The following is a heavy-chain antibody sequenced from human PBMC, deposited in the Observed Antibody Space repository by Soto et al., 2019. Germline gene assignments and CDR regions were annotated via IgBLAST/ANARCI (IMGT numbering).Heavy chain of an antibody. CDR3: TRSVSRGDQRYRLGSNEASEV. CDR2: IGSSGITR. D-gene: IGHD6-19*01. J-gene: IGHJ3*01. Sequence: EVQLVESGGGLVQPGGSLRLSCADSGFTFSSFTMNWVRQAPGTGLEWLSYIGSSGITRYHADSVKGRFTVSRDNDMKSLYVQVKSLIDEATAWYYCTRSVSRGDQRYRLGSNEASEVWGPGTKVTVSP. V-gene: IGHV3-48*02. CDR1: GFTFSSFT.